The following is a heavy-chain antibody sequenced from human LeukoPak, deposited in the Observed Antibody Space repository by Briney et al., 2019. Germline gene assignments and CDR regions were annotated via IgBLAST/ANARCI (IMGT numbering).Heavy chain of an antibody. J-gene: IGHJ4*02. CDR3: TGNYYGSGSYADFDY. CDR2: IRSTANGYAT. Sequence: GGSLRLSCAASGFTFSGSALHWVRQASGKGLEWVGRIRSTANGYATAYAASVKGRSTISRDDSKNTAYLQMDSLKTEDTAVYYCTGNYYGSGSYADFDYWGQGTLVTVSS. D-gene: IGHD3-10*01. V-gene: IGHV3-73*01. CDR1: GFTFSGSA.